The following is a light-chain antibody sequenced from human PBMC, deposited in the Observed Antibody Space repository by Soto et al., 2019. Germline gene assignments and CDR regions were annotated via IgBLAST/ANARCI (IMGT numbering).Light chain of an antibody. Sequence: ALTQPASVSGSPGQSITISCTGTSSDVGNYNLVSWYQQHPGKAPKLMMYEGTERPSGVSNRFSGSKSGNTASLTISGLQAEDEADYYCCSYAGGGTYVFGTGTKVTVL. CDR3: CSYAGGGTYV. CDR1: SSDVGNYNL. V-gene: IGLV2-23*01. J-gene: IGLJ1*01. CDR2: EGT.